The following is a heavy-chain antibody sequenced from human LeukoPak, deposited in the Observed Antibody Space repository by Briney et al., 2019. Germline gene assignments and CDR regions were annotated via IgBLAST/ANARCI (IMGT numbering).Heavy chain of an antibody. CDR1: GSSISSGYY. D-gene: IGHD1-1*01. CDR3: ARDPATTPGAFDI. Sequence: PSETLSLTCSVSGSSISSGYYWGWIRQPPGKGLEWIGSIYDSGSTYYNPSLKSRVTISVDTSKNQFSLKLSSVTAADTAVYYCARDPATTPGAFDIWGQGTMVTVSS. CDR2: IYDSGST. J-gene: IGHJ3*02. V-gene: IGHV4-38-2*02.